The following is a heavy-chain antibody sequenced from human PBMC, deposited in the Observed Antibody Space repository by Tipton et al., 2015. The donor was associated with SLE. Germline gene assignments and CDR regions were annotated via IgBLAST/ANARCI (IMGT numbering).Heavy chain of an antibody. CDR1: GGSMSYHY. V-gene: IGHV4-59*08. CDR2: IYYTGNT. Sequence: TLSLTCSVSGGSMSYHYWSWIRQPPGKGLEWIGYIYYTGNTNYNPSLKSRVTMSLDTSKNQFSLTLTSVIAADTAVYYCARGGGLSGWFDPWGQGNLVTVSS. D-gene: IGHD3-3*01. J-gene: IGHJ5*02. CDR3: ARGGGLSGWFDP.